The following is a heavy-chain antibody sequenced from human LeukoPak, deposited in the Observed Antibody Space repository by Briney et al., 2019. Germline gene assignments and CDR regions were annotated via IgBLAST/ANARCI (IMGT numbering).Heavy chain of an antibody. J-gene: IGHJ4*02. D-gene: IGHD3-22*01. CDR2: ISAYNGNT. Sequence: GASVEVSCKASGYTFTSYGISWVRQAPGQGLEWMGWISAYNGNTNYAQKLQGRVTMTTDTSTSTAYMELRSLRSDDTAVYYCARDLHPYYYDSSGYYYWGQGTLVTFSS. CDR3: ARDLHPYYYDSSGYYY. V-gene: IGHV1-18*01. CDR1: GYTFTSYG.